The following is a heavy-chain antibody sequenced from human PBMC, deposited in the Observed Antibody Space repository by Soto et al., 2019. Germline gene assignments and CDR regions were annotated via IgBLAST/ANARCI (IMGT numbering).Heavy chain of an antibody. J-gene: IGHJ4*02. Sequence: SVKVSCKASGGTFSSYAIDWVRRAPGQGLEWMGGIIPIFGTANYAQKFQGRITITADESTSTAYMELRSLRSEDTAVYYCARGVHYDSSGYYYFYWGQGTLVTVSS. CDR1: GGTFSSYA. CDR3: ARGVHYDSSGYYYFY. CDR2: IIPIFGTA. D-gene: IGHD3-22*01. V-gene: IGHV1-69*13.